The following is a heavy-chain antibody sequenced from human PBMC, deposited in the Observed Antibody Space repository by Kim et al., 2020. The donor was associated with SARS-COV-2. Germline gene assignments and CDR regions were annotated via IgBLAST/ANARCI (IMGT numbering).Heavy chain of an antibody. CDR3: ARRVRITIFGVVTYFDY. CDR1: GGSISSSNW. CDR2: IYHSGST. Sequence: SETLSLTCAVSGGSISSSNWWSWVRQPPGKGLEWNGEIYHSGSTNYNPSLKSRVTISVDKSKNQFSLKLSYVTAADPAVYYCARRVRITIFGVVTYFDYWGQGTLVTVSS. J-gene: IGHJ4*02. D-gene: IGHD3-3*01. V-gene: IGHV4-4*02.